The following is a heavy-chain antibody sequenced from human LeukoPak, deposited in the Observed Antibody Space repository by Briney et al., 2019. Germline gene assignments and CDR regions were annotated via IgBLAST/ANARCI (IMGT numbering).Heavy chain of an antibody. V-gene: IGHV3-23*01. CDR2: ISGSGGNT. CDR3: AKVLGVANWADAFDI. Sequence: PGGSLRLSCAASGFTFSSYAMHWVRQAPGKGLEWVSAISGSGGNTYFADSVKGRFTISRDNSNNTLYLQMNSLRAEDTAVYYCAKVLGVANWADAFDIWGQGTMVTVSS. CDR1: GFTFSSYA. J-gene: IGHJ3*02. D-gene: IGHD7-27*01.